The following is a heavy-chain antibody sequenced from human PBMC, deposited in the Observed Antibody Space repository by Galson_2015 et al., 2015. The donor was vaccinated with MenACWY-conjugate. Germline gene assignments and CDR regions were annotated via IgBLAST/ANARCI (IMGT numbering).Heavy chain of an antibody. CDR3: TTHKPDSWGGLLFHCYRDV. CDR2: IKSQTDGGKI. J-gene: IGHJ6*03. D-gene: IGHD2-21*01. V-gene: IGHV3-15*01. CDR1: AFTFSNAY. Sequence: SLRLSCAGSAFTFSNAYMSWVRQAPGKGLEWVGRIKSQTDGGKIDYAAPVKGRFTISRDDSKNTLYLQMNSLKIEDTAVYYCTTHKPDSWGGLLFHCYRDVCGKGTT.